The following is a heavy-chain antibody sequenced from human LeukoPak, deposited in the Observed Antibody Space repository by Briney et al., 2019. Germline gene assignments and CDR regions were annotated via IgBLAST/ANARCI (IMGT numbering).Heavy chain of an antibody. J-gene: IGHJ5*02. V-gene: IGHV1-24*01. CDR2: FDPEDGET. Sequence: ASVKVSCKVSGYTLTELSMHWVRQAPGKGLEWMGGFDPEDGETIYAQKFQGRVTMTEDTSTDTAYMELSSLRPEDTAVYYCATANYDFWSGYSYNWFDPWGQGTLVTVSS. CDR3: ATANYDFWSGYSYNWFDP. CDR1: GYTLTELS. D-gene: IGHD3-3*01.